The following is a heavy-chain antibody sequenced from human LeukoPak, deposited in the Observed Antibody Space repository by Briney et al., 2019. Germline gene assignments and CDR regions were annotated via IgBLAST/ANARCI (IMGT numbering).Heavy chain of an antibody. V-gene: IGHV3-73*01. CDR2: IRSKANSYAT. CDR3: TRSYWFDP. J-gene: IGHJ5*02. Sequence: GGSLKLSCAASGFTFSGSAMHWVRQASGKGLEWVGRIRSKANSYATAYAASVKGRSTISRDDSKNTAYLQMNSLKTEDTAVYYCTRSYWFDPWGQGTLVTVSS. CDR1: GFTFSGSA.